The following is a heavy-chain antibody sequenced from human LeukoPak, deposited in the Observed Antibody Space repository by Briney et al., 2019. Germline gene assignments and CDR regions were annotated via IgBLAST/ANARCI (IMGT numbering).Heavy chain of an antibody. CDR3: ARVASGTLDY. Sequence: SETLSLTCTVSGGSISSYYWSWIRQPPGKGLEWIGYIYDSGSTNYNPSLKSRVTISVDTSKSQFSLKLNSVIAADTAVYYCARVASGTLDYWGQGTLVTVSS. J-gene: IGHJ4*02. V-gene: IGHV4-59*01. CDR1: GGSISSYY. D-gene: IGHD6-25*01. CDR2: IYDSGST.